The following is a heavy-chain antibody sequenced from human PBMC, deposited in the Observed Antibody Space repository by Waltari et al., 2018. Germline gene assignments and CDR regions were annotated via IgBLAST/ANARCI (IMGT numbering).Heavy chain of an antibody. J-gene: IGHJ4*02. Sequence: EVQLAESGGGLVHPGGSLRLSCADSGFSCRNYEMNWVRQAPGKGLEWVSYISSSCSSRYYAESVKGRFTISRDNAKNSLYLEMNNLRAEDTGIYYCATGEAFEYWGQGTLVTVSS. V-gene: IGHV3-48*03. CDR2: ISSSCSSR. CDR3: ATGEAFEY. CDR1: GFSCRNYE.